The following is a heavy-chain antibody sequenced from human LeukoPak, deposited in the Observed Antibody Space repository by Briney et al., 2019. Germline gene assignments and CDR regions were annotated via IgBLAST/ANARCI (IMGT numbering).Heavy chain of an antibody. CDR3: ARRPAMGYYGSGSPRRP. V-gene: IGHV4-34*01. J-gene: IGHJ5*02. CDR1: GGSFSGYY. CDR2: INHSGST. D-gene: IGHD3-10*01. Sequence: SETLSLTCAVYGGSFSGYYWSWIRQPPGKGLEWIGEINHSGSTNYNPSLKSRVTISVDTSKNQFSLKLSSVTAADTAVYYCARRPAMGYYGSGSPRRPWGQGTLVTVSS.